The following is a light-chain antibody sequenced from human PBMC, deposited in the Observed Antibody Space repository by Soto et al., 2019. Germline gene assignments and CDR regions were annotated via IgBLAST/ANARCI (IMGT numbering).Light chain of an antibody. J-gene: IGKJ3*01. CDR3: QQRSNWPPLFT. CDR1: QSVSSY. Sequence: EIVLTQSPATLSLSPGERDTVSCRASQSVSSYLAWYQQKPGQAPRLLIYDASNRATGIPARFSGSGSGTDFTLTISSLEREHFAVYYCQQRSNWPPLFTFGPGTKVDIK. V-gene: IGKV3-11*01. CDR2: DAS.